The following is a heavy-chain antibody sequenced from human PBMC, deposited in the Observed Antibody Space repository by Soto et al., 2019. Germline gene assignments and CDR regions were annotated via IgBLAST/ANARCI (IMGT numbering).Heavy chain of an antibody. CDR2: ISSSSSYI. CDR3: ARVPTVTTGY. CDR1: GFTFSSYS. J-gene: IGHJ4*02. Sequence: EVQLVESGGGLVKPGGSLRLSCAASGFTFSSYSMNWVRQAPGKGLEWVSSISSSSSYIYYADSVKGRFTISRDNAKNSPYLQMNSLRAEDTAVYYCARVPTVTTGYWGQGTLVTVSS. D-gene: IGHD4-17*01. V-gene: IGHV3-21*01.